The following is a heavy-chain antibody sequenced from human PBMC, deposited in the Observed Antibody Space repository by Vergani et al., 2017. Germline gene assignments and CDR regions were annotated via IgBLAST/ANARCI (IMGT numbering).Heavy chain of an antibody. V-gene: IGHV3-15*01. CDR2: IKNKIDGGTT. CDR3: TTGKSGSPGY. D-gene: IGHD1-26*01. Sequence: APGKGPEWVGRIKNKIDGGTTDYAAPVKGRFTISRDDSKNTLYLQMNGLKTEDTAVYYCTTGKSGSPGYWGQRTLVTVSS. J-gene: IGHJ4*02.